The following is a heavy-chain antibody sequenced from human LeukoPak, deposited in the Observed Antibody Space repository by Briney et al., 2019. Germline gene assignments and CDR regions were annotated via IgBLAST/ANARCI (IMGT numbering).Heavy chain of an antibody. CDR3: ARDKFYSSSYFDY. J-gene: IGHJ4*02. Sequence: GGSLRLSCAAFGFIFDDYGMSWVRQAPGKGLEWVSGINWNGGSTGYADSVKGRFTISRDNAKNSLYLQMNSLRAEDTAVYYCARDKFYSSSYFDYWGQGTLVTVSS. CDR2: INWNGGST. V-gene: IGHV3-20*04. CDR1: GFIFDDYG. D-gene: IGHD6-13*01.